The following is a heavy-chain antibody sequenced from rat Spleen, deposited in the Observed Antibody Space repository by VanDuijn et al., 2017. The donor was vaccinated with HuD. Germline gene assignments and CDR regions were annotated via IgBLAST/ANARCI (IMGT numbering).Heavy chain of an antibody. Sequence: EVQLVESGGGLVQPGRSLKLSCVASGFTFSNYWMYWIRQAPGKGLEWVSSINTDGGSTSYLDSVKGRFTISRDNAENTVYLQMDSLRSEDTAKDYWARQSGEYYLDYWGQGVMVTVSS. D-gene: IGHD1-1*01. CDR3: ARQSGEYYLDY. CDR2: INTDGGST. CDR1: GFTFSNYW. J-gene: IGHJ2*01. V-gene: IGHV5-58*01.